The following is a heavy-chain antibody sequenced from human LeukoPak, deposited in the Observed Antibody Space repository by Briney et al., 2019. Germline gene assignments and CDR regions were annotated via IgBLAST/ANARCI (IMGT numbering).Heavy chain of an antibody. J-gene: IGHJ4*02. CDR1: GFTFSSYG. CDR2: ISPSGGGT. Sequence: GGSLRLSCAASGFTFSSYGMHWVRQAPGKGLEWVSGISPSGGGTYYADSVKGRFTISRDDSKNTLSLQMNSLGVEDTAVYYCAQDLAWGAFDHWGQGTLVTVSS. V-gene: IGHV3-23*01. D-gene: IGHD7-27*01. CDR3: AQDLAWGAFDH.